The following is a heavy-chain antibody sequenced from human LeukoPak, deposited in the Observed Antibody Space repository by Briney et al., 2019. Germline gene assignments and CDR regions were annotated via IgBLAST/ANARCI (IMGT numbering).Heavy chain of an antibody. CDR3: ASSNRWTTVTTSIRFNWFDP. J-gene: IGHJ5*02. D-gene: IGHD4-11*01. Sequence: ASVKVSCKASENTFTNYYMHWVRQAPGQGLEWLGIINPNGDLTNYAQKFQGRVTITADESTSTAYMELSSLRSEDTAVYYCASSNRWTTVTTSIRFNWFDPWGQGTLVTVSS. V-gene: IGHV1-46*01. CDR1: ENTFTNYY. CDR2: INPNGDLT.